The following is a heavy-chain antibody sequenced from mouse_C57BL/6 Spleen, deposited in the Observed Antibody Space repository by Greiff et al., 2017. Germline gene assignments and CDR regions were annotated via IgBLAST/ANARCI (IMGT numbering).Heavy chain of an antibody. CDR1: GYTFTSYG. Sequence: QVQLQQSGAELARPGASVKLSCKASGYTFTSYGISWVKQRTGQGLEWIGESYPRSGNTYYNEKFKGKATLTADKSSSTAYMELRSLTSEDSAVYFCARHDYGDYYAMDYWGQGTSVTVSS. V-gene: IGHV1-81*01. CDR2: SYPRSGNT. CDR3: ARHDYGDYYAMDY. D-gene: IGHD2-4*01. J-gene: IGHJ4*01.